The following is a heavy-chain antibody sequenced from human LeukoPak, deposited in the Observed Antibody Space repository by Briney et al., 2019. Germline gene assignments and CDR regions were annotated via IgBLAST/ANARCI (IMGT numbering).Heavy chain of an antibody. CDR3: ASRNYLSGSYSPADAFDI. D-gene: IGHD1-26*01. J-gene: IGHJ3*02. CDR2: IYPGDSDT. V-gene: IGHV5-51*01. Sequence: GESLKISCKGSGYSFTSYWVGWVRQMPGKGLEWMGIIYPGDSDTRYSPSFQGQVTTSADKSISTAYLQWSSLKASDTAMYYCASRNYLSGSYSPADAFDIWGQGTMVTVSS. CDR1: GYSFTSYW.